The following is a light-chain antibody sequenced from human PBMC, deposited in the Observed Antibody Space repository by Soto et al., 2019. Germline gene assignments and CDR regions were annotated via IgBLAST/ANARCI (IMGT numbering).Light chain of an antibody. CDR3: QQYSTKWS. V-gene: IGKV1-5*03. J-gene: IGKJ1*01. Sequence: DIQMTQSPSTLSASVGDRVTITCRASESISSWLAWFQQKPGRAPKLLIYKASILESGVSSRFSGSESGTEFTLTTSSLQPDDFATYFCQQYSTKWSFGQGTKVGIK. CDR1: ESISSW. CDR2: KAS.